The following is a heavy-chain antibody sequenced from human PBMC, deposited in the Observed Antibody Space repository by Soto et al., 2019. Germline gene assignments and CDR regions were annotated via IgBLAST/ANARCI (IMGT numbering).Heavy chain of an antibody. CDR1: GYSFTSYW. V-gene: IGHV5-51*01. D-gene: IGHD1-26*01. Sequence: PGESLKISCKGSGYSFTSYWVGWVRQMPGKGLEWMGIIYPGDSDTRYSPSFQGQVTISADKSISTAYLQWSSLKASDTAMYYCARHEGGRYGLVQEDFDIWGQGTMVTVSS. CDR3: ARHEGGRYGLVQEDFDI. CDR2: IYPGDSDT. J-gene: IGHJ3*02.